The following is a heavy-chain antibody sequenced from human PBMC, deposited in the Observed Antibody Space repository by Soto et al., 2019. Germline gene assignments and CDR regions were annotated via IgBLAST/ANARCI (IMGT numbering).Heavy chain of an antibody. Sequence: GASVNVSCKASGYTFTSYDINWVRQATGQGLEWMGWMNPNSANTGYAQKFQGRVTMTRNTSISTAYMELSSLRSEDTAVYYCEGEGVRGIDFWGQGTSVPVSS. CDR3: EGEGVRGIDF. D-gene: IGHD3-16*01. CDR2: MNPNSANT. V-gene: IGHV1-8*01. CDR1: GYTFTSYD. J-gene: IGHJ6*02.